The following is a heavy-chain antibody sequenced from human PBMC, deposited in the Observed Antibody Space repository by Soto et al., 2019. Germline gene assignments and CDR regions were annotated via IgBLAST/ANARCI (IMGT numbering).Heavy chain of an antibody. D-gene: IGHD3-10*01. V-gene: IGHV1-69*06. CDR2: ITPMFGTA. J-gene: IGHJ4*02. CDR3: ARGGGADTVDISRGFVY. CDR1: GGTFSSYA. Sequence: QVQLVQSGAEVKKPGSSVKVSCKASGGTFSSYAITWVRQAPGQGLEWMGRITPMFGTASNAQKFQGRVTITADKSTSTAYMDLSNLGSEDMAVYYCARGGGADTVDISRGFVYWGQGTLVTVSA.